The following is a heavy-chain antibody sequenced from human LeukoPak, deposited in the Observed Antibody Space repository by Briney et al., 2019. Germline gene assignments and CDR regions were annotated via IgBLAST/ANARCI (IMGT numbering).Heavy chain of an antibody. CDR1: GFTFSTYL. CDR2: INTDGSIT. D-gene: IGHD1-26*01. J-gene: IGHJ4*02. CDR3: ARDIGDF. V-gene: IGHV3-74*01. Sequence: GGSLRLSCAASGFTFSTYLMHWVRQAPGKGLVWVSRINTDGSITTYADSVKGRFTISRNNAKNTLYLQMNSLRDEDTAVYYCARDIGDFWGQGTLVTVSS.